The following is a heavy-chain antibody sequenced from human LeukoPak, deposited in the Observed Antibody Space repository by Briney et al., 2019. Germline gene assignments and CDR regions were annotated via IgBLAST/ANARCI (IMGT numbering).Heavy chain of an antibody. D-gene: IGHD1-14*01. CDR1: GFTFSSYW. J-gene: IGHJ3*02. V-gene: IGHV3-74*01. CDR3: ARSILRTVDAFDI. Sequence: PGGSLRLSCAASGFTFSSYWMHWVRQAPGKGLVWVSRINSDGSSTSYADSVKGRFTISRDNAKNTLYLQMNSLRAEDMAVYYCARSILRTVDAFDIWGQGTMVTVSS. CDR2: INSDGSST.